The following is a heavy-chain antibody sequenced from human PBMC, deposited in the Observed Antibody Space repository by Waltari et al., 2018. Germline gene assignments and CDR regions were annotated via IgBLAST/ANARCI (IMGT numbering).Heavy chain of an antibody. D-gene: IGHD3-3*01. J-gene: IGHJ4*02. CDR1: GFTFDDYA. CDR3: TKGSTLFGVIIDYFDY. CDR2: IIWNSGNI. Sequence: EVQLVESGGGLVQPGGSLRLSCEASGFTFDDYAMHWLRQAPGKGLELVSGIIWNSGNIDYADSVKGRFTISRDNAKNSLYLQMNSLRPEDTAFYYCTKGSTLFGVIIDYFDYWGQGTLVNVSS. V-gene: IGHV3-9*01.